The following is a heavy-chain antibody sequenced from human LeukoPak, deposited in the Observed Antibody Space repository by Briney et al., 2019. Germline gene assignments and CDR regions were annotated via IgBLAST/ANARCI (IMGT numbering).Heavy chain of an antibody. V-gene: IGHV3-23*01. CDR2: ISGSGGST. J-gene: IGHJ3*02. D-gene: IGHD7-27*01. CDR3: ARGKLGDDAFDI. CDR1: GFTFSNYA. Sequence: PGGSLRLSCVASGFTFSNYAMNWVRQAPGKGLEWVSAISGSGGSTDYADSVKGWFTISRDNSKNTLYLQMNSLRAEDTAVYYCARGKLGDDAFDIWGQGTMVTVSS.